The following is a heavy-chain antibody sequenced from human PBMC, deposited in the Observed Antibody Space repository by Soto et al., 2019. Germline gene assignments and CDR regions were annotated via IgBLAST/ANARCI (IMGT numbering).Heavy chain of an antibody. J-gene: IGHJ4*02. V-gene: IGHV1-69*06. CDR1: GRTFLISA. CDR3: AGRKEWEQPSNHYYFDC. D-gene: IGHD1-26*01. CDR2: IIPILGTI. Sequence: QVQLVQSGAEVKTPGSSVRVSCKTAGRTFLISAIAWVRQAPGQGLEWMGGIIPILGTIHIAQNFQGRVNFTEDRSTSTAYMELYSLRSEDTATYYCAGRKEWEQPSNHYYFDCWGQGSQVIGSS.